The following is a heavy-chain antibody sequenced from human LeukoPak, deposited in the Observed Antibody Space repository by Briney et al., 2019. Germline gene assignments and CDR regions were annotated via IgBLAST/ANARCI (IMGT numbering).Heavy chain of an antibody. CDR2: INHSGST. J-gene: IGHJ6*02. Sequence: KPSETLSLTCAVYGGSFSGYYWSWIRQPPGKGLEWIGEINHSGSTNYNPSLKSRVTISVDTSKNQFSLKLSSVTAADTAVYYCASIAARAYYYYYGMDVWGQGTTVTVCS. D-gene: IGHD6-6*01. V-gene: IGHV4-34*01. CDR1: GGSFSGYY. CDR3: ASIAARAYYYYYGMDV.